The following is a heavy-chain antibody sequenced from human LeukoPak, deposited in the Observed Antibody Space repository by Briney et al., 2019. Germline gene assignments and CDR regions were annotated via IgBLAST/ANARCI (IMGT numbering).Heavy chain of an antibody. Sequence: GGSLRLSCAASGFNFSTYNMNWVRQAPGKGLEWVSSISSSSSYIYYADSVKGRFTISRDNAKNSLYLQMNSLRAEDTAVYYCARVKDPAYPGAFDIWGQGTRVTVSS. CDR1: GFNFSTYN. CDR3: ARVKDPAYPGAFDI. V-gene: IGHV3-21*01. CDR2: ISSSSSYI. J-gene: IGHJ3*02.